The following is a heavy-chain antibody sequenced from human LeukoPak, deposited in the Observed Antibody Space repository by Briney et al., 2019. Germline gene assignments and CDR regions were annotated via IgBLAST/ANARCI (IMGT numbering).Heavy chain of an antibody. D-gene: IGHD2-2*01. CDR3: ASPLKFGSTSCRTPGCHPPWGLYYMDV. CDR2: INHSGST. V-gene: IGHV4-39*07. J-gene: IGHJ6*03. CDR1: GGSIRSSSYY. Sequence: PSETLSLTCTVSGGSIRSSSYYWSWIRQPPGKGLEWIGEINHSGSTNYNPSLKSRVTISVDTSKNQFSLKLSSVTAADTAVYYCASPLKFGSTSCRTPGCHPPWGLYYMDVWGKGTTVTVSS.